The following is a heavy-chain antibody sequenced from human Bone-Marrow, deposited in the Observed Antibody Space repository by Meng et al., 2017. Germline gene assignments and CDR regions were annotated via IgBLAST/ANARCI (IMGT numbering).Heavy chain of an antibody. CDR2: IYHSGST. D-gene: IGHD4-23*01. V-gene: IGHV4-38-2*02. CDR1: GYSISSGYY. J-gene: IGHJ4*02. CDR3: AREGGGAKN. Sequence: SETLSLTCTVSGYSISSGYYWGWIRQPPGKGLEWIGSIYHSGSTYYNPSLKSRVTISVDTSKNQFSLKLSSVTAADTAVYYCAREGGGAKNWGQGTLVTVSS.